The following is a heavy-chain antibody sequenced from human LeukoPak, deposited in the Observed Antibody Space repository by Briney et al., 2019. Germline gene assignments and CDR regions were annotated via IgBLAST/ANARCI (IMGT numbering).Heavy chain of an antibody. V-gene: IGHV4-34*01. CDR2: INHSGST. CDR3: AGQDIVLMVYSN. CDR1: GGSFSGYF. D-gene: IGHD2-8*01. Sequence: SETLSLTCAVYGGSFSGYFWNWIRQPPGKGLEWIGEINHSGSTNYNPSLKSRVTISVDTSKNQFSLKLSSVTAADTAVYYCAGQDIVLMVYSNWGQGTLVTVSS. J-gene: IGHJ4*02.